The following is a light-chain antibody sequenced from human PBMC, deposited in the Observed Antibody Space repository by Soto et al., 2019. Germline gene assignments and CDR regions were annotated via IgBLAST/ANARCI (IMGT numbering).Light chain of an antibody. CDR2: DAS. J-gene: IGKJ4*01. V-gene: IGKV3-20*01. Sequence: IVLTQSPGTLSLSPGESATLSCRASQSVGRDYLAWSQHTPGQAPRLLIYDASTRATGVPDRFSGSGSGTDFTFTVSRLEPEDFAVYYCHQYASEPLTFGGGTKLEI. CDR1: QSVGRDY. CDR3: HQYASEPLT.